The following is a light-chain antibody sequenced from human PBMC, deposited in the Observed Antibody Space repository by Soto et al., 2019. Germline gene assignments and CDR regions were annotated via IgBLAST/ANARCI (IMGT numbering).Light chain of an antibody. CDR1: QSISSW. CDR3: QQYNSSLYT. CDR2: DAS. J-gene: IGKJ2*01. Sequence: DIQMTQSPSTLSASVGDRVTITCRASQSISSWLAWYQQKPGKAPKLLIYDASSLESGVPSRFSGRGSGTEFTLTISSLQPDDFATYYCQQYNSSLYTFGHGNKLEIK. V-gene: IGKV1-5*01.